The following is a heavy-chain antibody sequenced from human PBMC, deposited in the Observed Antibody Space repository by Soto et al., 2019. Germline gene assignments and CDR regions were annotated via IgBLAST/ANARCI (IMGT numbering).Heavy chain of an antibody. D-gene: IGHD3-22*01. V-gene: IGHV1-18*04. CDR2: ISAYNGNT. CDR1: GYTFTGYY. J-gene: IGHJ4*02. CDR3: ARGEFTYYYDSSGYYYFDY. Sequence: ASVKVSCKASGYTFTGYYMHWVRQAPGQGLEWMGWISAYNGNTNYAQKLQGRVTMTTDTSTSTAYMELRSLRSDDTAVYYCARGEFTYYYDSSGYYYFDYWGQGTLVTVS.